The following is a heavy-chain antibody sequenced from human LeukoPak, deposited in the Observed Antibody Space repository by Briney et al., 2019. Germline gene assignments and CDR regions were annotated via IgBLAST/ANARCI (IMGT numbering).Heavy chain of an antibody. CDR2: IYHSGST. CDR1: GGSISSGGYS. V-gene: IGHV4-30-2*01. Sequence: SETLSLTCAVSGGSISSGGYSWSWIRQPPGKGLEWIGYIYHSGSTYYNPSLKSRVTISVDRSKNQFSLKLSSVTAADTAVYYCARLSSGYYYGLDYWGQGTLVTVSS. J-gene: IGHJ4*02. CDR3: ARLSSGYYYGLDY. D-gene: IGHD3-22*01.